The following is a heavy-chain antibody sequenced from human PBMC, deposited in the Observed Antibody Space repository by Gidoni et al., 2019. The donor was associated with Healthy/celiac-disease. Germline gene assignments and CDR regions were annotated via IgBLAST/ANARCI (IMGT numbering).Heavy chain of an antibody. Sequence: QVQLVQSGAEVKQPGASVKVSCTASAYPFTRYYMHWARQAPGQGLEWMGWINPNSGGTNYAQKFQGRVTMTRDTSISTAYMELSRLRSDDTXVYYCASGNYYGSGSYWWFDPWGQGTLVTVSS. CDR2: INPNSGGT. CDR3: ASGNYYGSGSYWWFDP. V-gene: IGHV1-2*02. J-gene: IGHJ5*02. CDR1: AYPFTRYY. D-gene: IGHD3-10*01.